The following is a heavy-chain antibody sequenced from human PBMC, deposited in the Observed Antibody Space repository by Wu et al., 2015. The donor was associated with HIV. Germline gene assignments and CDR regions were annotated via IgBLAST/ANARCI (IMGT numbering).Heavy chain of an antibody. CDR2: INPGSGSA. J-gene: IGHJ6*03. CDR3: RTGWDLDNFYYYYMDI. CDR1: GYTFTTYF. V-gene: IGHV1-46*01. Sequence: QVQLLQSGAEVKKPGASVRISCKASGYTFTTYFMYWVRQAPGQGLEWMGIINPGSGSARSAQNFQGRVAITRDTSTNTVYLELHNVTSEDTAVYFCRTGWDLDNFYYYYMDIWGKGPRSP. D-gene: IGHD1-26*01.